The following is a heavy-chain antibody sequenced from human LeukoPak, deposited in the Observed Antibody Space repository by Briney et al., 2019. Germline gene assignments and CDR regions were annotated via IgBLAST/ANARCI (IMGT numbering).Heavy chain of an antibody. D-gene: IGHD6-13*01. CDR2: IYYSGST. CDR3: ASIAAARTLQPQFDY. V-gene: IGHV4-59*01. J-gene: IGHJ4*02. CDR1: GGSISSYY. Sequence: SETLSLTCPVSGGSISSYYWSWIRQPPGKGLEWIGYIYYSGSTNYNPSLKSRVTISVDTSKNQFPLKLSSVTAAGTAAYYFASIAAARTLQPQFDYWGQRTLVTVSS.